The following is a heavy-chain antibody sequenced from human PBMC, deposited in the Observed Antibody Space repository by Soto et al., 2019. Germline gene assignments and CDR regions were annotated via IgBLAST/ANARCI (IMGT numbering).Heavy chain of an antibody. V-gene: IGHV4-59*01. Sequence: QVQLQESGPGLVKPSETLSLTCTVSDGSISSYYWSWARQPPGKGLEWIGYIYNSGSTNYNPSLKSRVTISVDTSKNQFSLKLSSVTAADTAVYYCARDGSGRPETIWGQGTMVTVSS. CDR2: IYNSGST. J-gene: IGHJ3*02. CDR3: ARDGSGRPETI. CDR1: DGSISSYY. D-gene: IGHD3-10*01.